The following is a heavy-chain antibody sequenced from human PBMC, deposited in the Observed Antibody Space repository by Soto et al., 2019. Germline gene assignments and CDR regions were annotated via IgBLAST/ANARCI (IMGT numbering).Heavy chain of an antibody. CDR3: ARGITMVRGVIPRPYFDY. J-gene: IGHJ4*02. D-gene: IGHD3-10*01. Sequence: SETLSLTCAVYGGSFSGYYWSWIRQPPGKGLEWIGEINHSGSTNYNPSLKSRVTISVDTSKNQFSLKLSSVTAADTAVYYCARGITMVRGVIPRPYFDYWGQGTLVTVSS. CDR1: GGSFSGYY. V-gene: IGHV4-34*01. CDR2: INHSGST.